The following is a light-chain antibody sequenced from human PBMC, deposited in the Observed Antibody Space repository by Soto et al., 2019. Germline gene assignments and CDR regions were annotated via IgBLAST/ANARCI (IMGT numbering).Light chain of an antibody. Sequence: DLQMTQSPSSLSAFVGDRVTITCRASEPITKYLNWYQQRPGKAPKLLIYAASNLQSGVPLRFSGSGFGTNFTLTVNSLQPEDFATYYCQQSHRLPRVFGGGTKVEIK. J-gene: IGKJ4*01. V-gene: IGKV1-39*01. CDR1: EPITKY. CDR2: AAS. CDR3: QQSHRLPRV.